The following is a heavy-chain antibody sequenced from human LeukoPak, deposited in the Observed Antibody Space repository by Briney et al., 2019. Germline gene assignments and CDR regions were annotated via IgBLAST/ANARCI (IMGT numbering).Heavy chain of an antibody. V-gene: IGHV3-30*03. D-gene: IGHD4-17*01. CDR3: ATALGDYGDYGVLPGPNDY. CDR2: ISYDGSNK. J-gene: IGHJ4*02. CDR1: GFTFSSYG. Sequence: PGGSLRLSCAASGFTFSSYGMHWVRQAPGKGLEWVAVISYDGSNKYYADSVKGRFTISRDNSKNTLYLQMNSLRAEDTAVYYCATALGDYGDYGVLPGPNDYWGQGTLVTVSS.